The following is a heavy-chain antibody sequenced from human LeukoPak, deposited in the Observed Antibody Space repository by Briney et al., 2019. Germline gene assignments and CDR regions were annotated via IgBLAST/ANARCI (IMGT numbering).Heavy chain of an antibody. CDR2: ISSSSSTI. J-gene: IGHJ6*03. Sequence: HPGGSLRLSCAASGFTFSSYSMNWVRQAPGKGLEWVSYISSSSSTIYYADSVKGRFTISRDNSKNTLYLQMNSLRAEDTAVYYCAKDSFVAPSSYYMDVWGKGTTVTVSS. CDR3: AKDSFVAPSSYYMDV. D-gene: IGHD2-15*01. V-gene: IGHV3-48*01. CDR1: GFTFSSYS.